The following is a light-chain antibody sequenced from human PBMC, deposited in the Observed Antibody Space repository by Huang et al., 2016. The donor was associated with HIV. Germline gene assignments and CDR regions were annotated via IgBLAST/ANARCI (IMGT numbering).Light chain of an antibody. V-gene: IGKV3-20*01. CDR3: QQYDSSPWT. CDR2: GAS. Sequence: EIVLTQSPGTLSLSPGERATLSCRASQSVSSSYLAWYQQKPGQAPRLLFYGASSRATGIPDRFSGSGSGTDFTHTISRLEPEDFAVYYCQQYDSSPWTFGQGTKVEIK. J-gene: IGKJ1*01. CDR1: QSVSSSY.